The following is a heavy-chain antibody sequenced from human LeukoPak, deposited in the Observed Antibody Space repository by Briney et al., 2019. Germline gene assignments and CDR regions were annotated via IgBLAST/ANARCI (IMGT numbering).Heavy chain of an antibody. CDR3: ASQQSFHYYYMDV. D-gene: IGHD2/OR15-2a*01. J-gene: IGHJ6*03. CDR1: GFTFNTYW. CDR2: INADGSST. V-gene: IGHV3-74*01. Sequence: HAGGSLRLSCAASGFTFNTYWMHWVRQAPGKGLVWVSSINADGSSTSYADSMKGRFTISRDNAKNTLYLQMNSLRAEDTAVYYCASQQSFHYYYMDVWGKGTTVTVSS.